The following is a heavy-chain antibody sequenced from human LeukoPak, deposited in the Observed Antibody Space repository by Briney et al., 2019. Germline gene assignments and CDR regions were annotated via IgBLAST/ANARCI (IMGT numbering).Heavy chain of an antibody. D-gene: IGHD2-2*01. CDR1: GYSISSGYY. V-gene: IGHV4-38-2*01. CDR3: ARSPCSSTRCYHFDAFDI. J-gene: IGHJ3*02. CDR2: IYHSGST. Sequence: SETLSLTCAVSGYSISSGYYWGWIRQPPGKGLEWIGSIYHSGSTYYNPSLKSRVTISVDTSQNQFSLKLRSVPAADPAVYYCARSPCSSTRCYHFDAFDIWGQGTMVTVSS.